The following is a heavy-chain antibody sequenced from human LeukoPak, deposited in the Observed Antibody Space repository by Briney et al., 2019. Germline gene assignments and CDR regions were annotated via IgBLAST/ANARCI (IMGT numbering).Heavy chain of an antibody. J-gene: IGHJ6*03. V-gene: IGHV4-59*01. Sequence: SETLSLTCTVSGGSISSYYWSWIRQPPGKGLEWIGFIYYTGSTNYNPSLKSRVTISVDTSKDQFSLKLTSVTAADTAVYYCARDYCSGGSCSGYMDVWGKGTTVTISS. D-gene: IGHD2-15*01. CDR2: IYYTGST. CDR3: ARDYCSGGSCSGYMDV. CDR1: GGSISSYY.